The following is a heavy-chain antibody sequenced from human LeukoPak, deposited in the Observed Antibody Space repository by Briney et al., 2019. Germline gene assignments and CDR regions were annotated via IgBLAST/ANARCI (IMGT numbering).Heavy chain of an antibody. CDR3: ARGVGSGDFDS. Sequence: PSETLSLTCGVSSGSFSPYSLNWIRQPLGKGLEWIGEINHRGNTNYNPALQSRVTISADTSTNHFSLKLTFVTAADTAFYYCARGVGSGDFDSWGQGTLVTVS. D-gene: IGHD1-26*01. CDR1: SGSFSPYS. CDR2: INHRGNT. V-gene: IGHV4-34*01. J-gene: IGHJ4*02.